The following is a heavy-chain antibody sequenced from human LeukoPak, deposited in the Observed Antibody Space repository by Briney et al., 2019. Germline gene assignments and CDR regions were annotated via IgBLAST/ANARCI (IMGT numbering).Heavy chain of an antibody. CDR1: GITFSRHW. CDR2: ISYDGDIK. J-gene: IGHJ4*02. V-gene: IGHV3-30-3*01. CDR3: AREACTTTNCYRGGDY. Sequence: GGSLRLSCVASGITFSRHWMKWVRQAPGKGLEWVAVISYDGDIKYYADSVKGRFTISRDNSKNTLYLQMNSLRAEDTAVYSCAREACTTTNCYRGGDYWGQGTLVTVSS. D-gene: IGHD2-2*02.